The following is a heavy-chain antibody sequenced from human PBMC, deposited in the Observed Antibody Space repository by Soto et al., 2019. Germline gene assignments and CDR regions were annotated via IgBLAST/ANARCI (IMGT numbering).Heavy chain of an antibody. J-gene: IGHJ3*02. CDR3: ARHDSTMIVDAFDI. D-gene: IGHD3-22*01. Sequence: GESLKISCKGSGYSFTSYWIGWVRQMPGKGLEWMVIIYPGDSDTRYRPSFQGQVTTSAYKSISTAYLQWSSLKASDTAMYYCARHDSTMIVDAFDIWGQVTIVTVS. CDR2: IYPGDSDT. V-gene: IGHV5-51*01. CDR1: GYSFTSYW.